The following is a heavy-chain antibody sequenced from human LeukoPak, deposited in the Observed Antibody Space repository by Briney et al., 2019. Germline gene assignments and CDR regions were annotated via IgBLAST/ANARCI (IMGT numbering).Heavy chain of an antibody. D-gene: IGHD3-16*01. J-gene: IGHJ4*02. CDR2: IRYDGSNK. Sequence: QPGGSLRLSCAASGFTFSSYGMTWVRQAPGKGLEWVAFIRYDGSNKYYADSVKGRITIPRDNSMNTLYLQMNSLRAEDTAVYYCAKVRWGSDNALDSWGQGTLVTGSS. CDR3: AKVRWGSDNALDS. CDR1: GFTFSSYG. V-gene: IGHV3-30*02.